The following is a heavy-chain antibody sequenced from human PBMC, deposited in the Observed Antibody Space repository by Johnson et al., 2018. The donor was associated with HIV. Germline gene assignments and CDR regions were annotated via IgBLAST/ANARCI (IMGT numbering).Heavy chain of an antibody. V-gene: IGHV3-23*04. CDR2: ISGSGGST. Sequence: MLLVESGGGVVQPGRSLRLSCAASGFTFSSYAMSWVRQAPGKGLEWVSAISGSGGSTYSADSVQGRFTISRDNSKNTLYLQMNSLRAEDTAVYYCATFGGGSFHAFDIWGQGTMVTVSS. CDR1: GFTFSSYA. J-gene: IGHJ3*02. CDR3: ATFGGGSFHAFDI. D-gene: IGHD1-26*01.